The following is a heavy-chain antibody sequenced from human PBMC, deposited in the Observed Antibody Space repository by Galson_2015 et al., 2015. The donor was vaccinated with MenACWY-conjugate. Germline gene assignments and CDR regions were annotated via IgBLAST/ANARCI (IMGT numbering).Heavy chain of an antibody. CDR2: IYPGDSDT. V-gene: IGHV5-51*01. CDR3: AASIKDIVVVIGATTLDS. CDR1: GYWFTTYC. D-gene: IGHD2-2*01. J-gene: IGHJ4*02. Sequence: QSGAEVKKPGESLTISCKGSGYWFTTYCIGWVRQMPGKGLEWMGTIYPGDSDTRYSPPFQGQVTMSADKSISTAYLQWSSLKASDTAMYYCAASIKDIVVVIGATTLDSWGQGTLVTVSS.